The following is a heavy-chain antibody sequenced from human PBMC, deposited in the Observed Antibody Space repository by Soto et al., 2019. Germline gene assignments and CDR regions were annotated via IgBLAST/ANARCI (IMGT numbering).Heavy chain of an antibody. Sequence: QVQLVQSGAEVKKPGSSVKVSCKASGGTFSSYAISWVRQAPGQGLEWMGGIIPVFGTANYAQKFQGRVTITADESTSTAYMALSSVRSEETAVYYCARDPPPDGYHGPGAFDIWGQGTMVTVSS. CDR1: GGTFSSYA. CDR2: IIPVFGTA. CDR3: ARDPPPDGYHGPGAFDI. D-gene: IGHD5-12*01. J-gene: IGHJ3*02. V-gene: IGHV1-69*01.